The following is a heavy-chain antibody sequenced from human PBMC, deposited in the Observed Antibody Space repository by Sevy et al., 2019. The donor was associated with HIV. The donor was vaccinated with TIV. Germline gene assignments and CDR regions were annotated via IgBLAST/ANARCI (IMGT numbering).Heavy chain of an antibody. CDR3: ARVGIAAAGQEIYYFDY. CDR2: INPSGGST. CDR1: GYTFTSYY. J-gene: IGHJ4*02. Sequence: ASVKVSCKASGYTFTSYYMHWVRQAPGQGLEWMGIINPSGGSTSYAQKFQGRVTMTRDTSTSTVYMERSSLGSEDTAVYYCARVGIAAAGQEIYYFDYWGQGTLVTVSS. D-gene: IGHD6-13*01. V-gene: IGHV1-46*01.